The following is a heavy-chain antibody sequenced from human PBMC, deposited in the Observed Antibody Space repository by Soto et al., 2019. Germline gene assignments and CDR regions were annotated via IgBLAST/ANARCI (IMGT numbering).Heavy chain of an antibody. D-gene: IGHD3-16*01. V-gene: IGHV4-59*01. CDR1: GGSMSGYY. Sequence: PSETLSLTCTVSGGSMSGYYCSWIRQPPGKGLEYIGYIFYTGSTSYNASLTSRVAISLDTPNNQISLKLKSVTAADTAVYYCARSGHSFGGVVWGQGILVTV. CDR2: IFYTGST. J-gene: IGHJ4*02. CDR3: ARSGHSFGGVV.